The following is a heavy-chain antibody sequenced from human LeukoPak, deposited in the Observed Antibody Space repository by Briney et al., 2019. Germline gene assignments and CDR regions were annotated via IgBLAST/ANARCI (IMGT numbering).Heavy chain of an antibody. CDR1: GFTFSDYY. D-gene: IGHD2/OR15-2a*01. V-gene: IGHV3-11*01. CDR3: ASEGAQFVMGLFDY. J-gene: IGHJ4*02. CDR2: FSVGGTLI. Sequence: PGGSLRLSCAASGFTFSDYYMSWIRQAPGKGLEWVSYFSVGGTLIYYADSVKGRFTISRDNAKNALYLQMNSLRAEDTAVYYCASEGAQFVMGLFDYWGQGTLVTVSS.